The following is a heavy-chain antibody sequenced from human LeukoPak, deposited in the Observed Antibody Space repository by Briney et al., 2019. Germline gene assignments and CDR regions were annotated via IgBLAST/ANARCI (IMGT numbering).Heavy chain of an antibody. D-gene: IGHD2/OR15-2a*01. J-gene: IGHJ4*02. CDR3: AKNRGATAGTFDY. Sequence: GGSLRLSCVASGFTFSDYYMSWIRQAPGKGLEWVSYISSSGNTIYYADSVKGRFTISRDNARNSLHLQMNSLRADDTAVYYCAKNRGATAGTFDYWGPGTLVTVSS. CDR1: GFTFSDYY. CDR2: ISSSGNTI. V-gene: IGHV3-11*01.